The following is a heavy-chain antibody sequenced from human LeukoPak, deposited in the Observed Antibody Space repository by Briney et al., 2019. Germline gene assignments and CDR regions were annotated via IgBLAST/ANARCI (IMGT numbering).Heavy chain of an antibody. Sequence: SGGSLRLSCAASGFTFSSYSMNWVRQARGKGLEWVSSISSTSSYIYYADSVKGRFTISRDNAKNSLYLQMNSLRAEDTAVYYCARERITMVRGVFDIWGQGTMVTVSS. D-gene: IGHD3-10*01. V-gene: IGHV3-21*01. CDR3: ARERITMVRGVFDI. CDR2: ISSTSSYI. J-gene: IGHJ3*02. CDR1: GFTFSSYS.